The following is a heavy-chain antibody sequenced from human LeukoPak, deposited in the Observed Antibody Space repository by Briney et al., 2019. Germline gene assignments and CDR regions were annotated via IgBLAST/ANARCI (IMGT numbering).Heavy chain of an antibody. D-gene: IGHD2-2*01. CDR2: ISGSGDTT. V-gene: IGHV3-23*01. J-gene: IGHJ4*02. CDR3: ARTPQKHCSSTTCYPDY. CDR1: GFTFTNYA. Sequence: GGSLRLSCVASGFTFTNYAMSWVRLAPGTGLEWVSTISGSGDTTYYADSVRGRFTVSRDNSKNTLYLQMNSLRAENTAVYYCARTPQKHCSSTTCYPDYWGQGTLVTVSS.